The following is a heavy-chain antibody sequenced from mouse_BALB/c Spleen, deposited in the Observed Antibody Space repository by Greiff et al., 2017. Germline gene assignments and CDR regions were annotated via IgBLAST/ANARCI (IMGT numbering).Heavy chain of an antibody. J-gene: IGHJ3*01. CDR3: TRCDGYYKAWFAY. CDR2: IYPSDSYT. Sequence: VQLQQPGAELVRPGASVKLSCKASGYTFTSYWINWVKQRPGQGLEWIGNIYPSDSYTNYNQKFKDKATLTVDKSSSTAYMQLSSPTSEDSAVYYCTRCDGYYKAWFAYWGQGTLVTVSA. CDR1: GYTFTSYW. D-gene: IGHD2-3*01. V-gene: IGHV1-69*02.